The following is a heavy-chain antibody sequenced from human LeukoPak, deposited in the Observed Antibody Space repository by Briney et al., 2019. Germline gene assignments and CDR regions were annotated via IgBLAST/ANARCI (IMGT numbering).Heavy chain of an antibody. V-gene: IGHV4-4*07. Sequence: SETLSLTCTVSGGSISSYYWSWIRQPAGKGLEWIGRIYASGSTNYNPSLKSRVTMPVDTSKNQFSLKLSSVTAADTAVYYCAREEPYYYEYYGMDVWGQGTTVTVSS. J-gene: IGHJ6*02. D-gene: IGHD1-14*01. CDR1: GGSISSYY. CDR3: AREEPYYYEYYGMDV. CDR2: IYASGST.